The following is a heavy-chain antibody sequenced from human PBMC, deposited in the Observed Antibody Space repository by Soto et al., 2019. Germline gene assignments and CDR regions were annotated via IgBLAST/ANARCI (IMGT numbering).Heavy chain of an antibody. CDR3: ARAGRDYYGSGSLAYFDY. D-gene: IGHD3-10*01. V-gene: IGHV4-30-2*01. Sequence: PSETLSLTCAVSGGSISSGGYSWSWIRQPPGKGLEWIGYIYHSGSTYYNPSLKSRVTISVDRSKNQFPLKLSSVTAADTAVYYFARAGRDYYGSGSLAYFDYWGQGTLVTVSS. J-gene: IGHJ4*02. CDR2: IYHSGST. CDR1: GGSISSGGYS.